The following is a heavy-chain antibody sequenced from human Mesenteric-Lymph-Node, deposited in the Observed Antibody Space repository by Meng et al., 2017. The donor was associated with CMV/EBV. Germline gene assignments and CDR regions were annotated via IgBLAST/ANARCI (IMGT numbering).Heavy chain of an antibody. CDR2: ISSSGRTI. J-gene: IGHJ3*02. CDR1: GFTFSDYY. V-gene: IGHV3-11*01. CDR3: VRGVVIGHAFDI. Sequence: GESLKISCVASGFTFSDYYITWIRQALGKGLEWVSYISSSGRTIYYADSVKGRFTVSRDNAKNSLYLQMNSLRAEDTATYFCVRGVVIGHAFDIWGQGTMVTVSS. D-gene: IGHD2/OR15-2a*01.